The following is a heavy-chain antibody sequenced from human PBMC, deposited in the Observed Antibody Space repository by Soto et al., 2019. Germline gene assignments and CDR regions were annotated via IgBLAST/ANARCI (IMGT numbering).Heavy chain of an antibody. J-gene: IGHJ6*02. V-gene: IGHV3-23*01. CDR3: TTQFFLSSRKPPEDV. CDR2: ISSSGDGK. Sequence: GGSLRLSCASSGFTFNSFAMTWVRQAPGKGLEWVSIISSSGDGKYYADSVKGRFTISRDNSKNTMYLEMNSLRVDDTAVYYCTTQFFLSSRKPPEDVWGQGTPVTVSS. CDR1: GFTFNSFA.